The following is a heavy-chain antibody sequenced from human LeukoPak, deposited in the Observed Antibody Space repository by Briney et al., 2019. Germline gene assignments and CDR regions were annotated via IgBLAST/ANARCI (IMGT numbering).Heavy chain of an antibody. V-gene: IGHV4-34*01. J-gene: IGHJ4*02. D-gene: IGHD5-18*01. CDR3: ARARGLYSYGYWLFDY. CDR1: GGSFSGYY. CDR2: INHSGST. Sequence: SGTLSLTCAVYGGSFSGYYWSWIRQPPGKGLEWIGEINHSGSTNYNPSLKSRVTISVDTSKNQFSLKLSSVTAADTAVYYCARARGLYSYGYWLFDYWGQGTLVTVSS.